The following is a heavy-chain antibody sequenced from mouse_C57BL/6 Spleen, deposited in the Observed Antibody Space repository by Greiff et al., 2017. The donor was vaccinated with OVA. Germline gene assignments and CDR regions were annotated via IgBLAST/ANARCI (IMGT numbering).Heavy chain of an antibody. CDR1: GYTFTSYW. Sequence: QVQLQQPGAELVRPGYSVKLSCKASGYTFTSYWMHWVKQRPIQGLEWIGNIDPSDSETHYNQKFKDKATLTVDKSSSTAYMQLSSLTSEDSAVYYCARSEDYDAMDYWGQGTSVTVSS. CDR3: ARSEDYDAMDY. CDR2: IDPSDSET. J-gene: IGHJ4*01. V-gene: IGHV1-52*01.